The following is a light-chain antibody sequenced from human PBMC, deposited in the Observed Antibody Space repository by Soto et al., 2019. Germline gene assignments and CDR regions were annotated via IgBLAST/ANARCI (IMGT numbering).Light chain of an antibody. Sequence: DIQMTQSPSSLSSSLGDRVTITCLASQSISSYLNWYQQKPGKAPKLLIYAASSLQSGVPSRFSGSGSGTDFTLTISSLQPEDFATYFCQQSYITPRAFGPGTKVDIK. CDR1: QSISSY. V-gene: IGKV1-39*01. J-gene: IGKJ3*01. CDR2: AAS. CDR3: QQSYITPRA.